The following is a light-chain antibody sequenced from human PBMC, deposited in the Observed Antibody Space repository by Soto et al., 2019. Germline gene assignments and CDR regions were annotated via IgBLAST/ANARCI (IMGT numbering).Light chain of an antibody. J-gene: IGKJ3*01. Sequence: EIMMTQSPGTLSVSPGEGATLSCTASPSVNLTLAWYQQKPGQPPRLLLYGASTRATGIPARLCGSGSGTKDIPTIISRQSHDSSVYYCHQHNSLPPGTFGPGTKVEIK. CDR3: HQHNSLPPGT. V-gene: IGKV3-15*01. CDR1: PSVNLT. CDR2: GAS.